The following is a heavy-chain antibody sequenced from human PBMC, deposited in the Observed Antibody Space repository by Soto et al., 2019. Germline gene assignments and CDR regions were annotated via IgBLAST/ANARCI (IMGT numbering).Heavy chain of an antibody. D-gene: IGHD3-22*01. CDR1: GYTFTSYG. CDR2: ISAYNGNT. Sequence: QVQLVQSGAEVKKPGASVKVSCKAPGYTFTSYGISWVRQAPGQGLEWMGWISAYNGNTNYAQKLQGRVTMTTDTSTSTAYMELRSLRSDDTAVYYCARVNYDSSGYTEVEYYYYYGMDVWGQGTTVTVSS. J-gene: IGHJ6*02. V-gene: IGHV1-18*01. CDR3: ARVNYDSSGYTEVEYYYYYGMDV.